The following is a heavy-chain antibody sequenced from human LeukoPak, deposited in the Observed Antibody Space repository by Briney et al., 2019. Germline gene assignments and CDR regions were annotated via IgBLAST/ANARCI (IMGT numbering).Heavy chain of an antibody. CDR3: ARGPVYGSGSHYNSGYFDY. CDR2: ISSSGSTI. D-gene: IGHD3-10*01. J-gene: IGHJ4*02. V-gene: IGHV3-11*01. Sequence: GGSLRLSCAASGFTFSDYYMSWIRQAPGKGLEWFSYISSSGSTIYYADSVKGRFTISRDNAKNSLYLQMNSLRAEDTGVYYCARGPVYGSGSHYNSGYFDYWGQGTLVTVSS. CDR1: GFTFSDYY.